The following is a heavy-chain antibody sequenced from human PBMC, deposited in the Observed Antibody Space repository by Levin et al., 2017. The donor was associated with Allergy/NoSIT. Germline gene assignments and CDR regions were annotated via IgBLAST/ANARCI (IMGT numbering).Heavy chain of an antibody. CDR3: ATHWGKVREGDS. D-gene: IGHD3-10*01. CDR2: ISDIGSTT. V-gene: IGHV3-23*01. J-gene: IGHJ5*01. CDR1: GFTFSIYA. Sequence: QTGGSLRLSCAASGFTFSIYAMKWIRQAPGRGLEWVSMISDIGSTTRYADSLKGRFTISRDNSKNTVFLQMNNLRAEDTAIYYCATHWGKVREGDSWGQGTLVTVSS.